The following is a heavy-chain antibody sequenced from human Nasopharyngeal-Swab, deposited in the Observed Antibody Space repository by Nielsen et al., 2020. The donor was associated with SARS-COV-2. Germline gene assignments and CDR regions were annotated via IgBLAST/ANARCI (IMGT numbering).Heavy chain of an antibody. Sequence: RQPPGKGLEWVANIKQDGSEKYYVDSVKGRFTISRDNAKNSLYLQMNSLRAEDTAVYYCAREGEYYYDSSGDLFDYWGQGTLVTVSS. CDR2: IKQDGSEK. D-gene: IGHD3-22*01. J-gene: IGHJ4*02. V-gene: IGHV3-7*03. CDR3: AREGEYYYDSSGDLFDY.